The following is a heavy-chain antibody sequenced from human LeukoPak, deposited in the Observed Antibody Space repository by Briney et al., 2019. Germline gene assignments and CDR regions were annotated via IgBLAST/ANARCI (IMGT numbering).Heavy chain of an antibody. CDR2: IIPIFGTA. CDR3: ARVPGSFNIRYYFDY. CDR1: GGTFSSYA. V-gene: IGHV1-69*13. Sequence: ASVKVSCKASGGTFSSYAISWVRQAPGQGLEWMGGIIPIFGTANYAQKFQGRVTITADESTSTAYMELSSLRSEDTAVYYCARVPGSFNIRYYFDYWGQGTLVTVSS. J-gene: IGHJ4*02. D-gene: IGHD1-26*01.